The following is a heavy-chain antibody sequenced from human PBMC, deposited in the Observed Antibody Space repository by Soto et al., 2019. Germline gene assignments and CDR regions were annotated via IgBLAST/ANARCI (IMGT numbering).Heavy chain of an antibody. CDR3: ARSFDILTSYYFDD. D-gene: IGHD3-9*01. CDR1: GGSISSYY. J-gene: IGHJ4*02. CDR2: IYYSGST. Sequence: SETLSLTCTVSGGSISSYYWSWIRQPPGKGLEWIGYIYYSGSTYYNPSLKSRVTISVDTSKNQFSLKLSSVTAADTAVYYCARSFDILTSYYFDDWGQGTLVTVYS. V-gene: IGHV4-59*08.